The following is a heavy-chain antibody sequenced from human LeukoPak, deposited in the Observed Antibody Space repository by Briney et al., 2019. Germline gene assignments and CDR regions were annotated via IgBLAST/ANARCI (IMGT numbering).Heavy chain of an antibody. Sequence: PSETLSLTCTVSGGSISSGSYYWRWIRQPAGKGLEWIGRIYTSGSTNYNPSLKSRVTIPVDTSKNQFSLKLSSVTAADTAVYYCARGRETQDAFDIWGQGTMVTVSS. V-gene: IGHV4-61*02. CDR1: GGSISSGSYY. D-gene: IGHD1-26*01. J-gene: IGHJ3*02. CDR2: IYTSGST. CDR3: ARGRETQDAFDI.